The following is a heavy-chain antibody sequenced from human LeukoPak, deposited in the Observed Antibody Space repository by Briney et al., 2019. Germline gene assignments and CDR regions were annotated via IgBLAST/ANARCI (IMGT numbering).Heavy chain of an antibody. Sequence: GGSLRLSCAASGFTFSSYSMNWVRQAPGKGLEWVSYISSSGSTIYYADSVKGRFTISRDNAKNSLYLQMNSLRAEDTAVYYCARGGGGYCSSTSCYPNFDYWGQGTLVTVSS. V-gene: IGHV3-48*04. CDR2: ISSSGSTI. CDR1: GFTFSSYS. CDR3: ARGGGGYCSSTSCYPNFDY. J-gene: IGHJ4*02. D-gene: IGHD2-2*01.